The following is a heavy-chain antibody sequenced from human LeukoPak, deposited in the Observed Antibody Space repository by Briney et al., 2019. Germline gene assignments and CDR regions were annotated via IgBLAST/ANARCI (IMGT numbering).Heavy chain of an antibody. V-gene: IGHV3-21*01. Sequence: GGSLRLSCAASGFTFSSYSMNWVRQAPGKGLEWVSSISSSSSYIYYADSVKGRFTISRDNAKNSLYLQMNSLRAEDTAVYYCARDFQRGIAAAGCMDVWGQGTTVTVSS. CDR3: ARDFQRGIAAAGCMDV. J-gene: IGHJ6*02. D-gene: IGHD6-13*01. CDR2: ISSSSSYI. CDR1: GFTFSSYS.